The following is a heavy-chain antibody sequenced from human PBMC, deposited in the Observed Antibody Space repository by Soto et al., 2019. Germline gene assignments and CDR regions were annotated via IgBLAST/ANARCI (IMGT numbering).Heavy chain of an antibody. CDR1: RYIFTAYF. D-gene: IGHD1-1*01. CDR3: ASHDPGARFDP. CDR2: INPNNGAT. Sequence: QVQLVQSGAEVKKPGASVKVSCKAPRYIFTAYFMHCVRQAPGQGLEWMGCINPNNGATHYGLSFQGRVTMTRDTSISTAYMELSSLRSDDTAVYYCASHDPGARFDPWGQGTLVIVSS. V-gene: IGHV1-2*02. J-gene: IGHJ5*02.